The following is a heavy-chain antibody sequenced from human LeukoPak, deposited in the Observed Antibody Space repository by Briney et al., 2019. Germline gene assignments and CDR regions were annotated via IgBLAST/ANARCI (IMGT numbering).Heavy chain of an antibody. J-gene: IGHJ4*02. CDR1: GYTFTSYY. D-gene: IGHD3-16*02. Sequence: GASVKVSCKASGYTFTSYYMHWVRQAPGQGLEWMGVINPSGGSTSYAQKFQGRVTMTRDTSTSTVYMELSSLRSEDTAVYYCARDYFLITFGGVIVPGYWGQGTLVTVSS. V-gene: IGHV1-46*01. CDR2: INPSGGST. CDR3: ARDYFLITFGGVIVPGY.